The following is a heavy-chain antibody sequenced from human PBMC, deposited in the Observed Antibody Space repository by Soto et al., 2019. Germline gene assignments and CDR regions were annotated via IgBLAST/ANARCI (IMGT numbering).Heavy chain of an antibody. Sequence: ASVKVSCKASGYTFTSYGISWVRQAPGQGLEWMGWISAYNGNTNYAQKLQGRVTMTTDTSTSTAYMELRSLRSDDTAVYYCARDWLRGDYYYYMDVWGKGTTVTVSS. CDR3: ARDWLRGDYYYYMDV. CDR1: GYTFTSYG. J-gene: IGHJ6*03. CDR2: ISAYNGNT. V-gene: IGHV1-18*01. D-gene: IGHD3-10*01.